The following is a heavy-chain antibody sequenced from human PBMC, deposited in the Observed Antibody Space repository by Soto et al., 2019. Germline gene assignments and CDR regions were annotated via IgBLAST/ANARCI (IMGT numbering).Heavy chain of an antibody. CDR2: ISSAGNNI. D-gene: IGHD3-3*01. Sequence: GSLRISCTASGFTFSSYEINWVRQAPGKGLEWISYISSAGNNIYYADSVKGRFTISRGNARNSLYLQMHSLRAEDTAVYYCARDWIGAGWYFDLWGRGTLVTVSS. J-gene: IGHJ2*01. CDR3: ARDWIGAGWYFDL. V-gene: IGHV3-48*03. CDR1: GFTFSSYE.